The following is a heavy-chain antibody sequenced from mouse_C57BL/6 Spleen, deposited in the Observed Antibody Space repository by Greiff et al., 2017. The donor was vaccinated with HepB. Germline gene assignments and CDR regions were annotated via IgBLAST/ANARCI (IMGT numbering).Heavy chain of an antibody. CDR3: AREGITTVVQYYFDY. Sequence: QVQLQQPGTELVKPGASVKLSCKASGYTFTSYWMHWVKQRPGQGLEWIGNINPSNGGTNYNEKFKSKATLTVDKSSSTAYMQLSSLTSEDSAVYYCAREGITTVVQYYFDYWGQGTTLTVSS. J-gene: IGHJ2*01. CDR2: INPSNGGT. V-gene: IGHV1-53*01. D-gene: IGHD1-1*01. CDR1: GYTFTSYW.